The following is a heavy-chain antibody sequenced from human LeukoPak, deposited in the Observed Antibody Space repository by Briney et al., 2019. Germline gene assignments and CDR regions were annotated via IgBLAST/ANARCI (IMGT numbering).Heavy chain of an antibody. CDR1: GFTFSSYW. D-gene: IGHD3-3*01. V-gene: IGHV3-7*01. Sequence: PGGSLRLSCAASGFTFSSYWMSWVRQAPGKGLEWVANIKQDGSEKYYVDSVKGRFTISRDNAKNSLYLQMNSLRAEDTAVYYCAKDQGITIFGVVTTAPFLDYWGQGTLVTVSS. CDR2: IKQDGSEK. CDR3: AKDQGITIFGVVTTAPFLDY. J-gene: IGHJ4*02.